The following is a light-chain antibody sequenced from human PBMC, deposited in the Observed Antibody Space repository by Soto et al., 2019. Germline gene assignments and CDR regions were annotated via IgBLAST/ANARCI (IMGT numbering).Light chain of an antibody. CDR1: SSDVGGYNY. Sequence: QSVLTQPASVSGSPGQSITISCTGTSSDVGGYNYVSWYQQHPGKAPKLMINEVSNRPSGVSNRFSGSKSGNTASLTISGLQAEDEADYYCSSYTSSSTRVFGGGTQLTVL. J-gene: IGLJ3*02. CDR2: EVS. CDR3: SSYTSSSTRV. V-gene: IGLV2-14*01.